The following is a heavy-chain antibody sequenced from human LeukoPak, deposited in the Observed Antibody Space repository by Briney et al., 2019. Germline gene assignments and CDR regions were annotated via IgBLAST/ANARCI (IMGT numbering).Heavy chain of an antibody. Sequence: GGSLRLSCAASGFTFSSYSMNWVRQAPGKGLEWVSAISGSGGSTYYADSVKGRFTISRDNAKNSLYLQMNSLRDEDTAVYYCARDHLFGDDYWGQGTLVTVSS. CDR2: ISGSGGST. CDR1: GFTFSSYS. CDR3: ARDHLFGDDY. V-gene: IGHV3-48*02. D-gene: IGHD3-16*01. J-gene: IGHJ4*02.